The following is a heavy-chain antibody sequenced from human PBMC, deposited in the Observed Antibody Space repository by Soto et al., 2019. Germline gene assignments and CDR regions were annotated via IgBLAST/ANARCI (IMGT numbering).Heavy chain of an antibody. J-gene: IGHJ6*02. Sequence: SETLSLTCAVSGGSISSGGYSWSWIRQPPGKGLEWIGYIYHSGSTYYNPSLKSRVTISVDTSKNQFSLKLSSVTAADTAVYYCARGRTDYDFWSGYYYGMDVWGQGTTVTVSS. V-gene: IGHV4-30-2*02. CDR2: IYHSGST. D-gene: IGHD3-3*01. CDR1: GGSISSGGYS. CDR3: ARGRTDYDFWSGYYYGMDV.